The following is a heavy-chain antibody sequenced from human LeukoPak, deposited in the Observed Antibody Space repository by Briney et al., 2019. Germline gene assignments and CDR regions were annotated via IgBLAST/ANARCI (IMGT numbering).Heavy chain of an antibody. Sequence: SETLSLTCAVYGGSFSGYYWSWIRQPPGKGLEWIGEINHSGSTNYNPSLKSRVTISVDTSKNQFSLKLSSVTAADTAVYYCARGDSSSWPESWFDPWGQGTLVTVSS. CDR1: GGSFSGYY. J-gene: IGHJ5*02. CDR2: INHSGST. V-gene: IGHV4-34*01. D-gene: IGHD6-13*01. CDR3: ARGDSSSWPESWFDP.